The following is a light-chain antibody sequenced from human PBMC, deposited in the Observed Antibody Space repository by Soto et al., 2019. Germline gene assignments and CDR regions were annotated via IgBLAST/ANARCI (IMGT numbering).Light chain of an antibody. V-gene: IGKV3-11*01. CDR3: QQRSNWLVT. CDR2: DAS. Sequence: EIVLTQSPATLSLSPGERATLSCRASQSVSSNLAWHQQKPGQAPRILMYDASNRATGIPARFSGSGSGTDFTLTISSLEPEDFAVYYCQQRSNWLVTFGQGTKVDI. CDR1: QSVSSN. J-gene: IGKJ1*01.